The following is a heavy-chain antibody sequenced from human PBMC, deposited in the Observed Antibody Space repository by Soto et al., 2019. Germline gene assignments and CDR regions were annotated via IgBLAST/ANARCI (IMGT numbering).Heavy chain of an antibody. CDR1: GGSTSSSSYQ. D-gene: IGHD1-26*01. J-gene: IGHJ4*02. V-gene: IGHV4-39*01. CDR3: ARLSGSYNDRYFDY. Sequence: SETLSLTCTVSGGSTSSSSYQWVWIRQPPGKGLEWTGNVYYNGNTYYNPSLKSRLTISVDTSNNQFSLKVKSVTAADTAVYYCARLSGSYNDRYFDYWGQGTLVTVSS. CDR2: VYYNGNT.